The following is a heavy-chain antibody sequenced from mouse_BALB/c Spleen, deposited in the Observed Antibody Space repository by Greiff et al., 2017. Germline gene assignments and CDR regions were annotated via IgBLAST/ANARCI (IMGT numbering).Heavy chain of an antibody. J-gene: IGHJ1*01. CDR3: ARSGGSSYGNWYFDV. CDR2: INPYNDGT. D-gene: IGHD1-1*01. Sequence: EVQLQQSGPELVKPGASVKMSCKASGYTFTSYVMHWVKQKPGQGLEWIGYINPYNDGTKYNEKFKGKATLTSDKSSSTAYMELSSLTSEDSAVYYCARSGGSSYGNWYFDVWGAGTTVTVSS. V-gene: IGHV1-14*01. CDR1: GYTFTSYV.